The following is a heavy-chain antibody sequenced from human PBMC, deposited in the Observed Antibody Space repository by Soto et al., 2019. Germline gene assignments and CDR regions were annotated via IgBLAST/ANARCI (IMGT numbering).Heavy chain of an antibody. CDR3: ARRGYSSSWYYYYYYGMDV. CDR1: GYTFTSYD. J-gene: IGHJ6*02. D-gene: IGHD6-13*01. CDR2: MNPNSGNT. V-gene: IGHV1-8*01. Sequence: QVQLVQSGAEVKKPGASVKVSCKASGYTFTSYDINWVRQATGQGLEWMGWMNPNSGNTGYAQKFQGRVTMPRNTSISTAYMELSRLRSEDTAVYYCARRGYSSSWYYYYYYGMDVWGQGTTVTVSS.